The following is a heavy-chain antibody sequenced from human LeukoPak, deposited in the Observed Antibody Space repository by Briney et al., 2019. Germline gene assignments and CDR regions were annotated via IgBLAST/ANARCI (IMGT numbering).Heavy chain of an antibody. D-gene: IGHD3-10*01. CDR2: IVVGSGNT. J-gene: IGHJ5*02. Sequence: SVKGSCKASGFTFTSSTMQWVRQARGQRLEWIGWIVVGSGNTNYAQKFQERVTITRDMSTSTAYMELSSLRSEDKAVYYCAAVLNSYGHGWFDPWGQGTLLTVSS. CDR3: AAVLNSYGHGWFDP. CDR1: GFTFTSST. V-gene: IGHV1-58*02.